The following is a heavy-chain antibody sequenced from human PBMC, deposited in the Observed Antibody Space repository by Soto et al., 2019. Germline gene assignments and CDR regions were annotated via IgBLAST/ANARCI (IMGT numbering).Heavy chain of an antibody. CDR1: GFSLTTSGVG. CDR3: AHRILRTVFGLVTTTAIYFDF. Sequence: QITLNESGPTVVKPAETLTLTCTFSGFSLTTSGVGVGWIRQSPGKAPEWLALIYWDDDKRYSASLKSRLTITKDTYKNQVVLTMASVDPADTATYSCAHRILRTVFGLVTTTAIYFDFWGQGTPVVVSS. CDR2: IYWDDDK. V-gene: IGHV2-5*02. J-gene: IGHJ4*02. D-gene: IGHD3-3*01.